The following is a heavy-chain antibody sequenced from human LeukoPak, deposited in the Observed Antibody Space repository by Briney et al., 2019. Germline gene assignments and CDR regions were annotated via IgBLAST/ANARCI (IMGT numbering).Heavy chain of an antibody. CDR2: IKHSGST. CDR3: ARGRPYYYDSSGYYSGDNFDY. J-gene: IGHJ4*02. CDR1: GGSFSGYY. D-gene: IGHD3-22*01. Sequence: SETLSLTCAVYGGSFSGYYWSWIRQPPGKGLEWIGEIKHSGSTNYNPSLKSRVTISVDTSKNQFSLKLSSVTAADTAVYYCARGRPYYYDSSGYYSGDNFDYWGQGTLVTVSS. V-gene: IGHV4-34*01.